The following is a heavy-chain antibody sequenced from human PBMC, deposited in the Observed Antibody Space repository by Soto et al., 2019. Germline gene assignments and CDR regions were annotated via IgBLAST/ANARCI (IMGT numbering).Heavy chain of an antibody. J-gene: IGHJ4*02. D-gene: IGHD3-22*01. CDR1: GFNFGNYA. Sequence: GGSLRLSCTGSGFNFGNYAMSWVRQAPGKGPEWVGFIRSETYGGTPDYAASLRGRFTISRDDSKSIAYLEINSLQTDDTAVYYCTGYYYASSGYYVYWGQGTLVTVSS. CDR2: IRSETYGGTP. CDR3: TGYYYASSGYYVY. V-gene: IGHV3-49*04.